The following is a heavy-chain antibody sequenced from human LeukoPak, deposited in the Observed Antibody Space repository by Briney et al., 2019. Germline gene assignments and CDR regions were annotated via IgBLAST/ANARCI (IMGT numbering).Heavy chain of an antibody. V-gene: IGHV3-21*01. Sequence: PGGSLRLSCAASGFTFSSYSMNWVRQAPGKGLEWVSSISTRSNYIYYADSLKGRFTVSRDNAKNSLYPQMNSLRAEDSAVYYCARDCRDYYGSGSFGFFDAFDIWGQGTMVTVSS. J-gene: IGHJ3*02. CDR3: ARDCRDYYGSGSFGFFDAFDI. D-gene: IGHD3-10*01. CDR1: GFTFSSYS. CDR2: ISTRSNYI.